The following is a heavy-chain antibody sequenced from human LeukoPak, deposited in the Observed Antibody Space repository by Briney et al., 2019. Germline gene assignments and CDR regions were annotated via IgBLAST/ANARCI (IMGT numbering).Heavy chain of an antibody. Sequence: GGSLRLSCAASGFTVSSNYMSWVRQAPGKGLEWVSVIYSGGSTYYADSVKGRFAISRDNSKNTLYLQMNSLRAEDTAVYYCARDGAHDYGDYDFDYWGQGTLVTVSS. CDR2: IYSGGST. CDR3: ARDGAHDYGDYDFDY. D-gene: IGHD4-17*01. V-gene: IGHV3-66*02. CDR1: GFTVSSNY. J-gene: IGHJ4*02.